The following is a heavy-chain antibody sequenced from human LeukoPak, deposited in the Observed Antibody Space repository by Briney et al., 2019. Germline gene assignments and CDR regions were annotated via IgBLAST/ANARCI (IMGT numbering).Heavy chain of an antibody. CDR3: ARGRITLHY. CDR1: GVSTSSSNSY. D-gene: IGHD3-10*01. V-gene: IGHV4-39*01. CDR2: IYYSGNT. J-gene: IGHJ4*02. Sequence: PSETPSLTCTASGVSTSSSNSYWGWIRQPPGKGLEWIGSIYYSGNTYYNASLKSQVSISIDTSKNQFSLRLTSVTAADTAVYYCARGRITLHYWGQGTLVTVSS.